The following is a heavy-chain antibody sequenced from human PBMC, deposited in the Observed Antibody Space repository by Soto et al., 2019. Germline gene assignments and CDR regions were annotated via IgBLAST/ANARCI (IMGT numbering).Heavy chain of an antibody. CDR1: GFTFSSYA. CDR2: ISGSGGST. V-gene: IGHV3-23*01. D-gene: IGHD3-22*01. Sequence: GGSLRLSCAASGFTFSSYAMSWVRQAPGKGLEWVSAISGSGGSTYYADSVKGRFTISRDNSKNTLYLQMNSLRAEDTAVYYCAKQYYYDSSGYYYFDYWGQGTLVTVSS. J-gene: IGHJ4*02. CDR3: AKQYYYDSSGYYYFDY.